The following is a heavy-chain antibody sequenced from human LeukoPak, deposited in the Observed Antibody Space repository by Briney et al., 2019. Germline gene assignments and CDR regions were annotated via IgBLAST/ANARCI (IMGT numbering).Heavy chain of an antibody. CDR2: ISYDGSNE. J-gene: IGHJ4*02. Sequence: PGVSLRLSCAASGFTFCTFDLHWVRQAPGKGLEWVALISYDGSNEYYADSVKGRFAISRDNSKNTLFLQLNSLRAEDTAIYYCAKGLTYNFWSGPIDYWGQGTLVTVSS. CDR1: GFTFCTFD. D-gene: IGHD3-3*01. CDR3: AKGLTYNFWSGPIDY. V-gene: IGHV3-30*18.